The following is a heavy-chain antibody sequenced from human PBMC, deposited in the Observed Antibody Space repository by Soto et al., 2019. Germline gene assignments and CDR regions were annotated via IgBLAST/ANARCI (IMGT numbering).Heavy chain of an antibody. Sequence: ASVKVSCKASGYTFTSYGISWVRQAPGQGLEWMGWISAYSGNTNYAQKLQGRVTMTTDTSTSTVYMELSSLRSEDTAVYYCARDGSSSWYGARRFDYWGQGTLVTVSS. D-gene: IGHD6-13*01. CDR2: ISAYSGNT. V-gene: IGHV1-18*01. J-gene: IGHJ4*02. CDR3: ARDGSSSWYGARRFDY. CDR1: GYTFTSYG.